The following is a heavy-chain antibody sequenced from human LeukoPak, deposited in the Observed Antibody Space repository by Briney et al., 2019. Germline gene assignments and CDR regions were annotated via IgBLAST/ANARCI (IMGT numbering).Heavy chain of an antibody. CDR2: VTTSGYNT. CDR3: AKDRGYCSGGSCYFDY. Sequence: PGGSLRLSCAASGFTFSNYGMTWVRQAPGKGLEWVSGVTTSGYNTYYADSVKGRFTISRDNTKSTLFLQMNSLRAEDTAVYYCAKDRGYCSGGSCYFDYWGQGTLVTVSS. D-gene: IGHD2-15*01. V-gene: IGHV3-23*01. J-gene: IGHJ4*02. CDR1: GFTFSNYG.